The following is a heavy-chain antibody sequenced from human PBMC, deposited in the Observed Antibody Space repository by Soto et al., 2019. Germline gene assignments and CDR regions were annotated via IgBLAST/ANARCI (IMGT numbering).Heavy chain of an antibody. V-gene: IGHV1-69*12. Sequence: QVQLVQSGAEVKKPGSSVKVSCKASGGTFSSYAISWVRQAPGQGLEWMGGIIPIFGTANYAQKFQGRVTITADESPSTAYMELSSLRSEDTAVYYCERDLIPGGGSSVSSVWGQGTLVTVSS. CDR2: IIPIFGTA. CDR3: ERDLIPGGGSSVSSV. CDR1: GGTFSSYA. D-gene: IGHD2-15*01. J-gene: IGHJ4*02.